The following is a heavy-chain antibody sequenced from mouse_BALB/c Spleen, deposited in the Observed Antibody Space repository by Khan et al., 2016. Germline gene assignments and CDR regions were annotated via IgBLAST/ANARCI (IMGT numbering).Heavy chain of an antibody. Sequence: QVQLQQSGAELARPGASVKMSCKTSGYTFTTYTMHWIKQRPGQGLEWIGYIIPSSGYTNYNQKFNDKATLTADKSSSTAYMQLSSLTSEDSAVYYCARERTLVANCDYWGQGTTLTVSS. CDR1: GYTFTTYT. V-gene: IGHV1-4*01. CDR3: ARERTLVANCDY. CDR2: IIPSSGYT. J-gene: IGHJ2*01. D-gene: IGHD1-1*01.